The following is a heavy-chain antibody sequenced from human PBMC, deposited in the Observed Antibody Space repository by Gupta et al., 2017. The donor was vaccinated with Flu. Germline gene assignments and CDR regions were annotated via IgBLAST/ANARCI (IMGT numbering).Heavy chain of an antibody. CDR1: GFIFSTHW. V-gene: IGHV3-7*01. CDR3: ASYRGREARDY. J-gene: IGHJ4*02. Sequence: EVQLVESGGGLVQLGGYLRLSCEASGFIFSTHWMGWVRQDPGKWLEWLANTTTNGSELSVCDSVKGRFTISKENYKNTVYLPMKNINGEDTAMYYGASYRGREARDYWGQGTLVTVSS. D-gene: IGHD3-16*02. CDR2: TTTNGSEL.